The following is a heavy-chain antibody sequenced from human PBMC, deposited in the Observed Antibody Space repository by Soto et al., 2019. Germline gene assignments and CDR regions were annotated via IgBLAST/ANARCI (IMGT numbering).Heavy chain of an antibody. CDR1: GGTFSSYA. D-gene: IGHD5-18*01. Sequence: QVQLVQSGAEVKKPGSSVKVSCMASGGTFSSYAISWVRQAPGQGLEWMGGIIPIFGTANYAQKFQGRVTITADESTSTAYMELSSLRSEDTAVYYCACRGYSYGYDYYYGMDVWGQGTTVTVSS. CDR2: IIPIFGTA. J-gene: IGHJ6*02. CDR3: ACRGYSYGYDYYYGMDV. V-gene: IGHV1-69*12.